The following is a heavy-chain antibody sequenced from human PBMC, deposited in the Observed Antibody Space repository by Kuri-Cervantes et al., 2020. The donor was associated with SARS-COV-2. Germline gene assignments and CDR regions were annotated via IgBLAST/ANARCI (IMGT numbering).Heavy chain of an antibody. D-gene: IGHD3-22*01. CDR1: GFTFSSHA. CDR3: AREYVYDTTGYFYWYFDL. CDR2: ISSDGGNK. V-gene: IGHV3-30-3*01. J-gene: IGHJ2*01. Sequence: GGSLRLSCEVSGFTFSSHAMHWVRQAPGKGLEWVAVISSDGGNKYYADSVRGRFTISRDNSKNTLYLRLNTLRAEDTAVYHCAREYVYDTTGYFYWYFDLWGRGTLVTVSS.